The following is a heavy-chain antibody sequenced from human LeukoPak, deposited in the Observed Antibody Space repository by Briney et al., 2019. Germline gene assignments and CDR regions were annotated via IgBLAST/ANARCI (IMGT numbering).Heavy chain of an antibody. D-gene: IGHD3-3*01. CDR1: GGTFISYA. CDR3: ARGPYRVTIFGVVLSSILDY. CDR2: IIPIFGTA. Sequence: ASVTVSFKASGGTFISYAISWVRQAPGQGLEWMGGIIPIFGTANYAQKFQGRVTITADESTSTAYMELSSLRSEDTAVYYCARGPYRVTIFGVVLSSILDYWGQGTLVTVSS. V-gene: IGHV1-69*13. J-gene: IGHJ4*02.